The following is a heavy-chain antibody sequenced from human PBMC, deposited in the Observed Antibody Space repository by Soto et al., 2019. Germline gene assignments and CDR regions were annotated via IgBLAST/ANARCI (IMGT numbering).Heavy chain of an antibody. D-gene: IGHD2-21*02. CDR1: GGSVSSGSYY. J-gene: IGHJ4*02. CDR3: ARLTTYCGGDCYPD. CDR2: IYYSGST. V-gene: IGHV4-61*01. Sequence: SETLSLTCTVSGGSVSSGSYYWSWIRQPPGKGLEWIGYIYYSGSTNYNPSLKSRVTIPVDTSKNQFSLKLSSVTAADTAVYYCARLTTYCGGDCYPDWGQGTLVTVSS.